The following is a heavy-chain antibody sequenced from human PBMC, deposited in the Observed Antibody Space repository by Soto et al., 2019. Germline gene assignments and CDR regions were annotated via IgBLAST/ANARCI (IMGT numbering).Heavy chain of an antibody. CDR3: ARLGGYSRYDPFDP. Sequence: QLQLQESGPGLVKPSETLSLTCTVSGGSISGSLYYWGWIRQPPGKGLEWIGGIFYGRSTYYNPSLKSRVTISVDTSKNQFSLKLSSVTAADTAVYYCARLGGYSRYDPFDPWGQGTLVTVSS. J-gene: IGHJ5*02. V-gene: IGHV4-39*01. CDR2: IFYGRST. D-gene: IGHD5-12*01. CDR1: GGSISGSLYY.